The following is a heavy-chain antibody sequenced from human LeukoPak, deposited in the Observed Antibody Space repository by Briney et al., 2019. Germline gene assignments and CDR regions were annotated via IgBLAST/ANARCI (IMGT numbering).Heavy chain of an antibody. CDR3: ARDSGGDYHTALLGY. D-gene: IGHD4-17*01. J-gene: IGHJ4*02. CDR1: GGSISSGGYY. Sequence: SETLSLTCTVSGGSISSGGYYWSWIRQHPGKGLEWIGYIYYSGSTYYNPSLKSRVTISVDTSKNQFSLKLSSVTAADTAAYYCARDSGGDYHTALLGYWGQGTLATVSS. V-gene: IGHV4-31*03. CDR2: IYYSGST.